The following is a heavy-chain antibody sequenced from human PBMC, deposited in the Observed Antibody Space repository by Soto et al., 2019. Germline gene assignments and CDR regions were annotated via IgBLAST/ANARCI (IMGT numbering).Heavy chain of an antibody. D-gene: IGHD2-15*01. J-gene: IGHJ4*02. V-gene: IGHV1-69*02. CDR2: IIPILGIA. Sequence: QVQLVQSGAEVKKPGSSVKVSCKASGGTFSSYTISWVRQAPGQGLEWMGRIIPILGIANYGQKFQARVTITADKSTTTSYMELSSLRSDDTAVYYCARGENLGYCSGGSCYNYWGQGTLVTVSS. CDR3: ARGENLGYCSGGSCYNY. CDR1: GGTFSSYT.